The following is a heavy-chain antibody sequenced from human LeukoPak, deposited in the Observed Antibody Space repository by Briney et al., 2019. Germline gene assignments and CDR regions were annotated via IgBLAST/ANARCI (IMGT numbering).Heavy chain of an antibody. CDR2: INPNSGGT. J-gene: IGHJ5*02. Sequence: ASVKVSCKASGYTFTGYYMHWVQQAPGQGLEWMGWINPNSGGTNYAQKFQGRVTMTRDTSISTAYMELSRLRSDDTAGYYCARIRRWAQWIQLPAANWFDPWGQGTLVTVSS. CDR1: GYTFTGYY. CDR3: ARIRRWAQWIQLPAANWFDP. D-gene: IGHD5-18*01. V-gene: IGHV1-2*02.